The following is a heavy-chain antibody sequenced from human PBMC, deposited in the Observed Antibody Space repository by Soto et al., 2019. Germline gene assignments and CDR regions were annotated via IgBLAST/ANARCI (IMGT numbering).Heavy chain of an antibody. CDR2: IYYSGST. V-gene: IGHV4-31*03. Sequence: QVQLQESGPGLVKPSQTLSLTCTVSGGSISSGGYYWSWIRQHPGKGLEWMGYIYYSGSTYYNPSLKSRVTISVDTSKNQFSLKLSSVTAADTAVYYCARVGMDYYDSSGYYYGIDYWGQGTLVTVSS. CDR1: GGSISSGGYY. CDR3: ARVGMDYYDSSGYYYGIDY. D-gene: IGHD3-22*01. J-gene: IGHJ4*02.